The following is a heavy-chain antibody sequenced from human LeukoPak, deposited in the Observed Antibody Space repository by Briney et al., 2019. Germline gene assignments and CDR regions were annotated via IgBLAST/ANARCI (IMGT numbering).Heavy chain of an antibody. Sequence: PGGSLRLSCAASGFTVSSNYMSWVRQAPGKGLEWVSVIYSGGSTYYADSVKGRFTISRDNSKNTLCLQMNSLRAEDTAVYYCAREGGSYYFDYWGQGTLVTVSS. J-gene: IGHJ4*02. CDR3: AREGGSYYFDY. CDR1: GFTVSSNY. CDR2: IYSGGST. D-gene: IGHD1-26*01. V-gene: IGHV3-66*02.